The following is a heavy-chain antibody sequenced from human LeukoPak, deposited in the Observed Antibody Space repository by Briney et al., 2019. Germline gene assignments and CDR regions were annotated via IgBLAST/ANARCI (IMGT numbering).Heavy chain of an antibody. CDR2: IYYSGST. Sequence: SETLSLTCTVSGGSISSSDYCWGWIRQPPGKGLEWIGSIYYSGSTYYNPSLKSRVTISVDTSKKQFSLRLSSVTAADTAVYYCARLRREQLVDYWGQGTLVTVSS. V-gene: IGHV4-39*01. CDR1: GGSISSSDYC. CDR3: ARLRREQLVDY. J-gene: IGHJ4*02. D-gene: IGHD6-13*01.